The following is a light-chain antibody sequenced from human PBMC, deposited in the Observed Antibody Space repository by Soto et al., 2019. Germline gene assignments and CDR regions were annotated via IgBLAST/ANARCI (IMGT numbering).Light chain of an antibody. V-gene: IGLV1-36*01. J-gene: IGLJ1*01. CDR3: QSYDSSLSGYV. CDR2: YDD. CDR1: SSNIGKNA. Sequence: QSVLTQPPSVSEAPRQRVTISCSGNSSNIGKNAVNWYQHLPGKAPKLLIYYDDLLPSGVSDRFSGSKSGTSASLAISGLQSDDEGDYYCQSYDSSLSGYVFGTGTKLTVL.